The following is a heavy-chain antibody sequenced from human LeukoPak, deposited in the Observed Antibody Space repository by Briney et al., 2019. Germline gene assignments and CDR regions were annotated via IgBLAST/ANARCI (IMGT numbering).Heavy chain of an antibody. J-gene: IGHJ4*02. Sequence: GGSLRLSCAASGFTLSNYWMSWVRQAPGKGLEWVANIKQDGSEKYYVDSVKGRFTISRDNAKNTLYLQMNSLRAEDTAVYYCARDGSLPDFWGQGTLVTVSS. CDR2: IKQDGSEK. CDR3: ARDGSLPDF. V-gene: IGHV3-7*01. CDR1: GFTLSNYW. D-gene: IGHD3-10*01.